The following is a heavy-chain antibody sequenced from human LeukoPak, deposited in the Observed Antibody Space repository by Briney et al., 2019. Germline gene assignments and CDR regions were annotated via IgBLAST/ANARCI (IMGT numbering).Heavy chain of an antibody. V-gene: IGHV3-23*01. J-gene: IGHJ5*02. Sequence: PGGSLRLSCAASGFTFSSYAMSWVRQAPGKGLEWVSAISGSGGSTYYADSVKGRFTISRDNSKNTLYLQMNSLRAEDTAVYYCAKTLSDLVVAATGHNPREGNWFDPWGQGTLVTVSS. CDR1: GFTFSSYA. CDR2: ISGSGGST. CDR3: AKTLSDLVVAATGHNPREGNWFDP. D-gene: IGHD2-15*01.